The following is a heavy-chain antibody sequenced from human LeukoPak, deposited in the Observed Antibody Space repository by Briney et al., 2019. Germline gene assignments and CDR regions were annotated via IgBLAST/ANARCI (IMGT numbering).Heavy chain of an antibody. J-gene: IGHJ4*02. CDR3: AREYSSSSLDY. CDR1: GFTFSSYA. Sequence: GGSLRLSCAASGFTFSSYAMHWVRQAPGKGLEWVAVISYDGSNKYYADSVKGRFTISRDNSKNTLYLQMNSLRAEDTAVYYCAREYSSSSLDYWGQGTLVTVSS. CDR2: ISYDGSNK. D-gene: IGHD6-6*01. V-gene: IGHV3-30*04.